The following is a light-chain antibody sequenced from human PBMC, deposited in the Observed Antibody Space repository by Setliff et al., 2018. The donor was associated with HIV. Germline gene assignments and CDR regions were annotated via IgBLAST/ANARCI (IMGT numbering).Light chain of an antibody. CDR2: DVS. V-gene: IGLV2-14*03. J-gene: IGLJ1*01. CDR1: SSDVGTYNF. Sequence: QSVLTQPASVSRSPGQSITISCTGTSSDVGTYNFVSWYQQHPGKAPKLMIYDVSNRPSGVSNRSSGSKSGNTASLTISGLQAEDEADYYCSSYTSTPRYVFGTGTKVTVL. CDR3: SSYTSTPRYV.